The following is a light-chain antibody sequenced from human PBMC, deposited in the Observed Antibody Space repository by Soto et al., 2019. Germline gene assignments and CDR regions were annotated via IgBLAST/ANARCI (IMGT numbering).Light chain of an antibody. Sequence: EIVMTRSPATLSVSPGERATLSCRASQSVSSNLAWYQQKSGQAPRLLIYGASTRATGIPARFSGSGSGTEFTLTISSLQSEDFAVYYCQQYNNWPPMYTFGQGTKLEIK. J-gene: IGKJ2*01. V-gene: IGKV3-15*01. CDR2: GAS. CDR1: QSVSSN. CDR3: QQYNNWPPMYT.